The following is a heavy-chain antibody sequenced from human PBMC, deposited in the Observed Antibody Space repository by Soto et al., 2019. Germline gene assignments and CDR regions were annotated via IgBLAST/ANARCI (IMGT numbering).Heavy chain of an antibody. V-gene: IGHV1-18*04. CDR2: INGYNGNT. CDR3: ARGPDPTYCDY. CDR1: GYTFTNYG. Sequence: QAHLVQSGAEVKKPGASVKVSCKASGYTFTNYGISWVRQAPGQGLEWGGGINGYNGNTNYGQKVQGRVTMTTDISTSTAYMELRSLRSDDTAVYSCARGPDPTYCDYWGQGTLVTVSS. J-gene: IGHJ4*02.